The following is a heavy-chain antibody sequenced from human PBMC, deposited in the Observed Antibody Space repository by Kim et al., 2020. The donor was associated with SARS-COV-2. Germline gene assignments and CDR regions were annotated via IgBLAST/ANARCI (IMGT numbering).Heavy chain of an antibody. CDR3: ARDQQLGGGRYYYYYGMDV. CDR1: GFTFSSYA. Sequence: GGSLRLSCAASGFTFSSYAMHWVRQAPGKGLEWVAVISYDGSNKYYADSVKGRFTISRDNSKNTLYLQMNSLRAEDTAVYYCARDQQLGGGRYYYYYGMDVWGQGTTVTVSS. V-gene: IGHV3-30*04. CDR2: ISYDGSNK. D-gene: IGHD6-13*01. J-gene: IGHJ6*02.